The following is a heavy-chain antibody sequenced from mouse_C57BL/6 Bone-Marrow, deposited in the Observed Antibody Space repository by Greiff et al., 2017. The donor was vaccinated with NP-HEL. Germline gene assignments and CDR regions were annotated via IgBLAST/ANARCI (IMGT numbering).Heavy chain of an antibody. CDR1: GYTFTSYW. CDR2: IYPGNSDT. Sequence: EVQRVESGTVLARPGASVKMSCKTSGYTFTSYWMHWVKQRPGQGLEWIGAIYPGNSDTSYNQKFKGKAKLTAVTSASTAYMELSSLTNEDSAVYYCTRAYSNYGAWFAYWGQGTLVTVSA. CDR3: TRAYSNYGAWFAY. J-gene: IGHJ3*01. V-gene: IGHV1-5*01. D-gene: IGHD2-5*01.